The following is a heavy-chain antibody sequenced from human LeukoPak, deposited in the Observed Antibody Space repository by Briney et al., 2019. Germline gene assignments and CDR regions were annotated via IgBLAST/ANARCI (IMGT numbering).Heavy chain of an antibody. CDR3: ARAVLGWFGESHSYFDY. Sequence: PSETLSLTCTVSGGSISSGSYYWSWIRQPAGKGLEWIGRIYTSGSTNYNPSLKSRVTMSVDTSKNQFSLKLSSVTAADTAVYYCARAVLGWFGESHSYFDYWGQGTLVTVSS. CDR2: IYTSGST. CDR1: GGSISSGSYY. J-gene: IGHJ4*02. V-gene: IGHV4-61*02. D-gene: IGHD3-10*01.